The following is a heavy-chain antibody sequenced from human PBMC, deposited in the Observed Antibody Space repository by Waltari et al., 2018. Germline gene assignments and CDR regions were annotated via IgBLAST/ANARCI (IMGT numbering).Heavy chain of an antibody. CDR3: TRGSADDS. Sequence: EALLVQSGGGMIQPGGSLRLSCAASGFNVNGNFMNWVRQAPGKGLQLVSTISSGGKRFYADSVKGRFTLSRDDFTNILYLQMNSRRAEDTATYYCTRGSADDSWGQGTLVTVSS. CDR2: ISSGGKR. J-gene: IGHJ4*02. V-gene: IGHV3-53*01. CDR1: GFNVNGNF. D-gene: IGHD6-25*01.